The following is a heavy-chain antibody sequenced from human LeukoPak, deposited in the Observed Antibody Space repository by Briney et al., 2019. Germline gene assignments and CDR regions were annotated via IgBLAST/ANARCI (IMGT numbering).Heavy chain of an antibody. J-gene: IGHJ3*02. D-gene: IGHD1-26*01. CDR1: GGTFSSYA. V-gene: IGHV1-69*06. Sequence: SVKLSYKAPGGTFSSYAISWLRQAPGQGLEWMGGFTPIFGTGNYAQKFQGRVTITADKSTSTAYMELSSLRSEDTAVYYCARTIVGATGVDAFDIWGQGTMVTVSS. CDR3: ARTIVGATGVDAFDI. CDR2: FTPIFGTG.